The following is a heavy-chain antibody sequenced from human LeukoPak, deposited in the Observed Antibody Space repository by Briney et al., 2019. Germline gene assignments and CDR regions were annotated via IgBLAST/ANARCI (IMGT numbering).Heavy chain of an antibody. CDR1: GYTFTGYY. CDR3: ARVTLRGPAGYWFDP. V-gene: IGHV1-2*02. J-gene: IGHJ5*02. D-gene: IGHD3-10*01. CDR2: INPNSGGT. Sequence: ASVTVSCKSSGYTFTGYYLHWVRQAPGQGLEWMGWINPNSGGTNYAQKFQGRVTMTRDTSISTAYMELSRLRPDDTAVYYCARVTLRGPAGYWFDPWGQGTLVTVSS.